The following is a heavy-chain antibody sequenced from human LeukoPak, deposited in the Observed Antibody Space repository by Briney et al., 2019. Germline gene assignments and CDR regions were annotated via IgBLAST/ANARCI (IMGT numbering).Heavy chain of an antibody. CDR1: GGSISSGGYY. CDR3: ASSNRKNQPFDY. J-gene: IGHJ4*02. Sequence: SETLSLTCAVSGGSISSGGYYWSWIRQPPGKGLEWIGEINHSGSTNYNPSLKSRVTISVDTSKNQFSLKLSSVTAADTAVYYCASSNRKNQPFDYWGQGTLVSVSS. CDR2: INHSGST. V-gene: IGHV4-34*01. D-gene: IGHD1-14*01.